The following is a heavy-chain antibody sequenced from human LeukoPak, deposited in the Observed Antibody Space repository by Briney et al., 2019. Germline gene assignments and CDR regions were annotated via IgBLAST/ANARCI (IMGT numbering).Heavy chain of an antibody. J-gene: IGHJ5*02. D-gene: IGHD6-19*01. V-gene: IGHV1-8*01. CDR2: MNPNSGNT. CDR1: GYTFTSYD. Sequence: ASVKVSCEASGYTFTSYDINWVRQATGQGLEWMGWMNPNSGNTGYAQKFQGRVTMTRNTSISTAYMELSSLRSEDTAVYYCARVLSSGWYSTRPQNWFDPWGQGTLVTVSS. CDR3: ARVLSSGWYSTRPQNWFDP.